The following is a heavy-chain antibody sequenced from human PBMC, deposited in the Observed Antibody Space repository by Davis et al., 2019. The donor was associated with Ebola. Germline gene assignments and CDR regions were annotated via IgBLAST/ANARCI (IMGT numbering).Heavy chain of an antibody. V-gene: IGHV4-34*01. CDR1: GGSFSGYY. Sequence: SETLSLTCAVYGGSFSGYYWSWIRQPPGKGLEWIGEINHSGSTNYNPSLKSRVTISVDTSKNQFSLKLSSVTAADTAVYYCARDRKTELELLLYYYYGMDVWGQGTTVTVSS. CDR2: INHSGST. CDR3: ARDRKTELELLLYYYYGMDV. D-gene: IGHD1-7*01. J-gene: IGHJ6*02.